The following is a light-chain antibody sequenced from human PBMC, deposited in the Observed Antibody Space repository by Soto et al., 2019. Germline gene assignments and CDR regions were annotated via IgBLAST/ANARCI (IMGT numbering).Light chain of an antibody. J-gene: IGKJ1*01. CDR1: QSISSW. CDR2: KAS. Sequence: DIQMTQSPSTLSASVGDRVTITCRASQSISSWLAWYQQKPGKAPKLLIYKASSLESGVPSRFSGSGAGTESPLTISSLQADDFATYYYQQYNNYPWTFGQGTKVEIK. CDR3: QQYNNYPWT. V-gene: IGKV1-5*03.